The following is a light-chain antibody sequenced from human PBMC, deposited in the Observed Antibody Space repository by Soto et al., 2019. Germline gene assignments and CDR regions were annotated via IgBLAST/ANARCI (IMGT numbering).Light chain of an antibody. CDR3: CSYASSTSYV. CDR2: DVT. V-gene: IGLV2-14*01. Sequence: QSALTQPASVSGSPGQPITISCTGTTSDVGGYNFVTWYQQHPGKAPKLMIHDVTTRPSGVSIRFPGSKSGTTAYLTISGLQPEDEADYYCCSYASSTSYVFGTGTKVTVL. CDR1: TSDVGGYNF. J-gene: IGLJ1*01.